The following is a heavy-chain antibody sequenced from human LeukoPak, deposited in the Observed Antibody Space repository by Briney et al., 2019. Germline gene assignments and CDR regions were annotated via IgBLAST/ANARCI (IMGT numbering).Heavy chain of an antibody. CDR1: GFTFSSYE. CDR3: ARDSGGSGSYYNPYFDY. J-gene: IGHJ4*02. D-gene: IGHD3-10*01. Sequence: VGSLRLSCAASGFTFSSYEMNWVRQAPGKGLEWVSYISSSGSTIYYADSVKGRFAISRDNAKNSLYLQMNSLRAEDTAVYYCARDSGGSGSYYNPYFDYWGQGTLVTVSS. CDR2: ISSSGSTI. V-gene: IGHV3-48*03.